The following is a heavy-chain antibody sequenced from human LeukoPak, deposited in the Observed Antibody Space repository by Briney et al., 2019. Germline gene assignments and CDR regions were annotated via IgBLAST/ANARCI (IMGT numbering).Heavy chain of an antibody. D-gene: IGHD3-22*01. CDR3: ARSSYSSGRYGGLDV. CDR1: GDSFTSTDDF. Sequence: KPSETLSLTCTVSGDSFTSTDDFWGCMRQPPGKGLVWIGSINYSGKTYYNPSLKSRVIISDDTSKNQVSLRLSSVTAADTAVYYCARSSYSSGRYGGLDVWGPGATVSVPS. V-gene: IGHV4-39*01. CDR2: INYSGKT. J-gene: IGHJ6*02.